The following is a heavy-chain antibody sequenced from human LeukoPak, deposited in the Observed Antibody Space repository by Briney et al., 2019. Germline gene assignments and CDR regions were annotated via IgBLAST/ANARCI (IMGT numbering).Heavy chain of an antibody. D-gene: IGHD3-10*01. CDR1: GGSISSSSYY. Sequence: PSETLSLTCTVSGGSISSSSYYWGWIRQPPGKGLEWIGSIYYSGSTYYNPSLKSRVTISVDTSKNQFSLKLSSVTAADTAVYYCVRHGGPLYGSGSYPDYWGQGTLVTVSS. CDR2: IYYSGST. V-gene: IGHV4-39*01. CDR3: VRHGGPLYGSGSYPDY. J-gene: IGHJ4*02.